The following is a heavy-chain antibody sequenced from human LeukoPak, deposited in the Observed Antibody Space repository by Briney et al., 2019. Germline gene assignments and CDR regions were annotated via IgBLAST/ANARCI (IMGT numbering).Heavy chain of an antibody. CDR1: GYTFTHYG. CDR2: ISGYNGDT. J-gene: IGHJ6*02. CDR3: ARLRFGVVMSGMDV. Sequence: ASVKVSCKASGYTFTHYGIIWVRQAPGQGLEWLGWISGYNGDTNYAQKLQGRVTMTTDTSTSTAYMDLRSLRSDDTAVYYCARLRFGVVMSGMDVWGQGTTVTVSS. V-gene: IGHV1-18*01. D-gene: IGHD3-3*01.